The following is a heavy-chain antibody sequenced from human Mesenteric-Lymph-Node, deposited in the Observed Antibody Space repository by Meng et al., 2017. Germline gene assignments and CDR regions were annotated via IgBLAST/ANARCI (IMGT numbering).Heavy chain of an antibody. CDR3: ARGQRSYSGSYPEWFDP. V-gene: IGHV4-30-4*01. CDR1: GDSFNSPNYY. D-gene: IGHD1-26*01. CDR2: IYYSGST. J-gene: IGHJ5*02. Sequence: QLQEPSTRLVEPSQTRSRPRTVSGDSFNSPNYYWSWLRQPPKKCLEWIGYIYYSGSTYCTPSLKGRVTISVDTSKNQFSLNLSSVTAADTAVYYCARGQRSYSGSYPEWFDPWGQGTLVTVSS.